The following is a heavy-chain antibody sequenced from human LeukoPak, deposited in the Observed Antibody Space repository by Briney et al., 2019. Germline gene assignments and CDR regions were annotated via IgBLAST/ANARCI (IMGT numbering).Heavy chain of an antibody. Sequence: SETLSLTCTVSGGSISSYYWSWIRQPPGKGLEWIGYIYYSGSTNYNPSLKSRVTISVDTSKNQFSLKPSSVTAADTAVYYCARQIPPIVGAIDYWGQGTLDTVSS. V-gene: IGHV4-59*08. J-gene: IGHJ4*02. CDR3: ARQIPPIVGAIDY. CDR1: GGSISSYY. CDR2: IYYSGST. D-gene: IGHD1-26*01.